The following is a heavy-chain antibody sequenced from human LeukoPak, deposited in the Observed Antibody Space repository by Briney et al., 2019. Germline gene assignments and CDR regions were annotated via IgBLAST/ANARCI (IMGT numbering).Heavy chain of an antibody. CDR1: GGTFSSYA. CDR2: IIPIFGTA. V-gene: IGHV1-69*05. CDR3: ARTELCGGDCYSAFDY. J-gene: IGHJ4*02. Sequence: GASVKVSCKASGGTFSSYAISWVRQAPGQGLEWMGGIIPIFGTANYAQKFQGRVTITTDESTSTAYMELSSLRSEDTAVYYCARTELCGGDCYSAFDYWGQGTLVSVSS. D-gene: IGHD2-21*02.